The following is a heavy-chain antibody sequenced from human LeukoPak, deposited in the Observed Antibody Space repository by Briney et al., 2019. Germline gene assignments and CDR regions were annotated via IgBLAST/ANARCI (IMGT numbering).Heavy chain of an antibody. CDR1: GGTFSSYA. Sequence: SVKVSCKASGGTFSSYAISWVRQAPGQGLEWMGRIIPIFGTANYAQKFQGRVTITTDESTSTAYMELSSLRSEDTAVYYCARMGVQRAGTDYYYYYMDVWGKGTTVTVSS. CDR3: ARMGVQRAGTDYYYYYMDV. D-gene: IGHD6-13*01. J-gene: IGHJ6*03. CDR2: IIPIFGTA. V-gene: IGHV1-69*05.